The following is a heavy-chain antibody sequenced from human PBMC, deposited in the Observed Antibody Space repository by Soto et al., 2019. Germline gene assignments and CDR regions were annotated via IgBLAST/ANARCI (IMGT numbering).Heavy chain of an antibody. J-gene: IGHJ4*02. Sequence: QVQLVQSGAEEKKPGASVKVSCKASGYTFTNYATHLVRQAPGQRLEWMGWINAGNGNTKYSQKFQGRVTITRDTSASTAYMELSSLRSEDTAVYYCARVSGYYLPDYWGQGTPVTVSS. CDR2: INAGNGNT. CDR3: ARVSGYYLPDY. V-gene: IGHV1-3*05. CDR1: GYTFTNYA. D-gene: IGHD5-12*01.